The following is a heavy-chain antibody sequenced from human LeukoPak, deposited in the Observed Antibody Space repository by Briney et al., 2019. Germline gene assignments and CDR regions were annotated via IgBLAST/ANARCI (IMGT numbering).Heavy chain of an antibody. CDR1: GDSVSTNSAT. Sequence: SQTLSLTCAISGDSVSTNSATWNWIRQSPSRGLEWLGRTYYRSKWYNDYAVSVKSRITINPDTSKNQFSLQLNSVTPEDTAVYYCARGVMDIVATEDYYYYYMDVWGKGTTVTVSS. CDR2: TYYRSKWYN. V-gene: IGHV6-1*01. CDR3: ARGVMDIVATEDYYYYYMDV. J-gene: IGHJ6*03. D-gene: IGHD5-12*01.